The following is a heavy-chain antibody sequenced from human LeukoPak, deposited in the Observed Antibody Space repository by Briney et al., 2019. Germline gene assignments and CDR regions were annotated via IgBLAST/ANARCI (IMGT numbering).Heavy chain of an antibody. CDR3: ASHRPTYYYDSSGSYDAFDI. V-gene: IGHV4-31*03. CDR2: IYYSGST. D-gene: IGHD3-22*01. CDR1: GGSISSGGDY. J-gene: IGHJ3*02. Sequence: PSETLSLTCTVSGGSISSGGDYWSWIRQHPGKGLEWIGYIYYSGSTYYNPSLKSRVTISVDTSKNQFSLKLSSVTAADTAVYYCASHRPTYYYDSSGSYDAFDIWGQGTMVTVSS.